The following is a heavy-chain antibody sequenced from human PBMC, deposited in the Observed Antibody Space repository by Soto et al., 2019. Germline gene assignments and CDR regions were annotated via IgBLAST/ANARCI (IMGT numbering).Heavy chain of an antibody. CDR1: GYSFTSYW. CDR3: ARRGAGGVRCFPGVGDAFDI. CDR2: IYPGDSDT. Sequence: GESLKISCKGSGYSFTSYWIGWVRQMPGKGLEWMGIIYPGDSDTRYSPSFQGQVTISADKSISTAYLQWSSLKASDTAMYYCARRGAGGVRCFPGVGDAFDIWGQGKMVTVSS. J-gene: IGHJ3*02. V-gene: IGHV5-51*01. D-gene: IGHD3-10*01.